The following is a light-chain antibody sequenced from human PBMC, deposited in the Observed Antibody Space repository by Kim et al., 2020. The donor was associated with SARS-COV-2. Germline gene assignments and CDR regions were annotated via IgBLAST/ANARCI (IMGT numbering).Light chain of an antibody. Sequence: EIVLTQSPGTLSLSPGERATLSCRASQSVSSIYLAWYQQKPGQAPRLLIYGASSRATGIPDRFSGSESGTDFTLTITRLEPEDFAVYYCQQYGSSPWTFGQGTKVDIK. CDR2: GAS. V-gene: IGKV3-20*01. CDR3: QQYGSSPWT. J-gene: IGKJ1*01. CDR1: QSVSSIY.